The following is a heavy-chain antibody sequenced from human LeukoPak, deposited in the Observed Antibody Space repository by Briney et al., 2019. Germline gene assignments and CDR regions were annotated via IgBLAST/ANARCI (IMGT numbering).Heavy chain of an antibody. D-gene: IGHD3-16*01. J-gene: IGHJ3*02. CDR1: GFTFSNYP. Sequence: QAGGSLRLSCTASGFTFSNYPINFVRQAPGKGLDWVSAISGSGATIYYADAERGRFTISRDNSKNTVYLQMNSLRAEDTALYYCVTKLYVGHTHAFDIWGQGTMVTVSP. V-gene: IGHV3-23*01. CDR3: VTKLYVGHTHAFDI. CDR2: ISGSGATI.